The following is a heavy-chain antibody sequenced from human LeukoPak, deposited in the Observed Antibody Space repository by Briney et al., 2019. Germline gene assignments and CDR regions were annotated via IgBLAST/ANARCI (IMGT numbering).Heavy chain of an antibody. V-gene: IGHV3-21*01. Sequence: PGGSLRLSCASSGFTFDNFAMNWVRQAPGKGLEWVSSISGSSNYIYYADSVKGRFTISRDNAKNSLYLQMNSLRAEDTAVYYCARDRPLQQLVGYYFDYWGQGTLVTVSS. CDR2: ISGSSNYI. J-gene: IGHJ4*02. CDR3: ARDRPLQQLVGYYFDY. CDR1: GFTFDNFA. D-gene: IGHD6-6*01.